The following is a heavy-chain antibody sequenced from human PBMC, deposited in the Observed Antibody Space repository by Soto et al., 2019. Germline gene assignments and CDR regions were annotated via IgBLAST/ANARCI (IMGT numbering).Heavy chain of an antibody. J-gene: IGHJ4*02. D-gene: IGHD2-2*01. CDR1: GGTFTSYA. CDR2: INAGNGNT. Sequence: ASVKVSCKSFGGTFTSYAMHWVRQAPGQRLEWMGWINAGNGNTKYSQKFQGRVTITRDTSASTAYMELSSLRSEDTAVYYCAREAGVVPYFDYWGQGTLVTVSS. CDR3: AREAGVVPYFDY. V-gene: IGHV1-3*01.